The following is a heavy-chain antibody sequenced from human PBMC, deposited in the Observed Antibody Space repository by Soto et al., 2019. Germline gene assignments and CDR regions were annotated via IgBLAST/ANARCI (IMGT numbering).Heavy chain of an antibody. D-gene: IGHD4-17*01. CDR3: ARGPASVTSDY. Sequence: QVQLQQWGAGLLKPSETLSLTCAVYGGSFSGYYWSWIRQPPGKELEWIGEINHRGRTNYSPSLKSRVTISVDTSKNQFSLNLSSVTAADAAVYYCARGPASVTSDYWGQGTLVTVSS. J-gene: IGHJ4*02. CDR2: INHRGRT. CDR1: GGSFSGYY. V-gene: IGHV4-34*01.